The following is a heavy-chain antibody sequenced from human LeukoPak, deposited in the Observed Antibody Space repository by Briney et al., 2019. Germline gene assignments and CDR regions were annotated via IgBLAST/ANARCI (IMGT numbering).Heavy chain of an antibody. CDR2: IYTSGST. CDR3: ARQKGEGTIFGVVTAFDY. Sequence: PSETLSLTCTVSGGFISSGSYYWSWIRQPAGKGLEWIGRIYTSGSTNYNPSLKSRVTISVDTSKNQFSLKLSSVTAADTAVYYCARQKGEGTIFGVVTAFDYWGQGTLVTVSS. CDR1: GGFISSGSYY. D-gene: IGHD3-3*01. V-gene: IGHV4-61*02. J-gene: IGHJ4*02.